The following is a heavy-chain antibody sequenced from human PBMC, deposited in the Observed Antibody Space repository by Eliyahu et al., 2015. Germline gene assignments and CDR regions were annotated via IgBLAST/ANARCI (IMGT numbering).Heavy chain of an antibody. Sequence: QVQLVESGGGLVKPGGSLRXSCAASGFPFSDXYXSWIRQAPGKGLEWVSYISSSGSTIYYADSVKGRFTISRDNAKNSLYLQMNSLRAEDTAVYYCARSRVVVTAIPYYYYGMDVWGQGTTVTVSS. CDR2: ISSSGSTI. J-gene: IGHJ6*02. V-gene: IGHV3-11*01. CDR1: GFPFSDXY. D-gene: IGHD2-21*02. CDR3: ARSRVVVTAIPYYYYGMDV.